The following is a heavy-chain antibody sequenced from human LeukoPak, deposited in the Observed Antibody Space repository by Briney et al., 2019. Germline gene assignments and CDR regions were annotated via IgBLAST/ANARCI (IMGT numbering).Heavy chain of an antibody. V-gene: IGHV4-38-2*01. Sequence: SETLSLTCAVSGYSISSGYYWGWIRQPPGKGLEWIGSIYHSGSTYYNPSLKSRVTISVDTSKNQFSLKLSSVTAADTAVYYCARLVVVPAGYYYYMDVWGKGTTVTVSS. CDR1: GYSISSGYY. CDR2: IYHSGST. CDR3: ARLVVVPAGYYYYMDV. D-gene: IGHD2-2*01. J-gene: IGHJ6*03.